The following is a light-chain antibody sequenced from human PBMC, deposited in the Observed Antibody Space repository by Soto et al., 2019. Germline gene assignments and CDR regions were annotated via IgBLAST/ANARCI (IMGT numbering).Light chain of an antibody. CDR2: GAS. CDR1: QSVNNN. J-gene: IGKJ4*01. CDR3: QQASSFPLA. Sequence: EIILTQSPASLSVSPGERATLSCRASQSVNNNLAWYQQKPGQAPRLLIYGASTRATGIPGRFRGSGSGTEFTLTITSLQSEDFASYYCQQASSFPLAFGGGTKVEIK. V-gene: IGKV3-15*01.